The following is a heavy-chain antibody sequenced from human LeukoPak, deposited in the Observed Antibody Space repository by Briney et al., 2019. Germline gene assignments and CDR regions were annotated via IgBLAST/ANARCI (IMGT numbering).Heavy chain of an antibody. CDR1: GYTFTSYA. Sequence: ASVKVSCKASGYTFTSYAMHWVRQAPGQRLEWMGWINAGNGNTKYSQKFQGRVTITRDTSASTAYMELSSLRSEDTAVYYCARGSHVVVTAILGGWFDPWGQGTLVTVSS. J-gene: IGHJ5*02. V-gene: IGHV1-3*01. CDR2: INAGNGNT. D-gene: IGHD2-21*02. CDR3: ARGSHVVVTAILGGWFDP.